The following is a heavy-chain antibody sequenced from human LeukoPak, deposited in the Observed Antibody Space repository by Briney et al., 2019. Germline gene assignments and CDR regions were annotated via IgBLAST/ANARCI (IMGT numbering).Heavy chain of an antibody. CDR1: SGSISNYY. D-gene: IGHD6-19*01. J-gene: IGHJ4*01. CDR3: ARAAEYGIGWYLFDI. V-gene: IGHV4-4*07. CDR2: FNTSGGT. Sequence: ASETVSLTSTVSSGSISNYYWTWIRHPPGKGLEWIGCFNTSGGTNYNPSLKSRVTMSVDTSTNQFSLWLSSVTAADTAMYYCARAAEYGIGWYLFDICGHRILVTVSP.